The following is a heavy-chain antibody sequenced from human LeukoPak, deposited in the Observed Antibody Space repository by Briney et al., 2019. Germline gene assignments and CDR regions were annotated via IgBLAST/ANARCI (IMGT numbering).Heavy chain of an antibody. CDR1: GYTLTELS. V-gene: IGHV1-24*01. CDR3: ATDLSITMVRGVDAPYYFDY. Sequence: GASVKASCKVSGYTLTELSMHWVRQAPGKGLEWMGGFDPEDGETIYAQKFQGRVTMTEDTSTDTAYMELSSLRSEDTAVYYCATDLSITMVRGVDAPYYFDYWGQGTLVTVSS. CDR2: FDPEDGET. D-gene: IGHD3-10*01. J-gene: IGHJ4*02.